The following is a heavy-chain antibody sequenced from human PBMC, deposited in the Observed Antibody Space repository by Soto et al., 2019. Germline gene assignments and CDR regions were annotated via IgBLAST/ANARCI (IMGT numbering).Heavy chain of an antibody. J-gene: IGHJ6*02. CDR3: ARDWVDTAIQGHYYYYYGMDV. CDR2: INPNSGGT. V-gene: IGHV1-2*02. Sequence: ASVKVSCKASGYTFTGYYMHWVRQAPGQGLEWMGWINPNSGGTNYAQKFQGRVTMTRDTSISTAYMELSRLRSDDTAVYYCARDWVDTAIQGHYYYYYGMDVWGQGTTVTVSS. CDR1: GYTFTGYY. D-gene: IGHD5-18*01.